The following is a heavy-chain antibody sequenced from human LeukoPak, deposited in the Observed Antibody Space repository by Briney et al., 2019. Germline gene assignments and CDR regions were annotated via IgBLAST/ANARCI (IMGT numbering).Heavy chain of an antibody. CDR1: GASLSSESYY. CDR2: IYNTGST. CDR3: ARVMAVNPDWFDP. J-gene: IGHJ5*02. V-gene: IGHV4-61*02. Sequence: PSQTLSLTCTVSGASLSSESYYWTWIRQPPGKGLEWIGRIYNTGSTKYNPSLKSRVTISIDTSKNQFSLKLNSVTAADTAVYYCARVMAVNPDWFDPWGQGTLVTVSS. D-gene: IGHD5-24*01.